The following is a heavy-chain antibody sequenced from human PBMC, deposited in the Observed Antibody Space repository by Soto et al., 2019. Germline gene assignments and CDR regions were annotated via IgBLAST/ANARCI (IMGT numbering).Heavy chain of an antibody. D-gene: IGHD6-25*01. Sequence: EVQLLESGGGLVQPGGSLRLSCAASGFTFSDYAMSWVRQAPGKGLEWVSAITGSGGDTYHADSVKGRFTISRDNSKNTLFLQMNRLRVDDTALYYCAKGSASGSPYYFDFWGQGALVTVSS. CDR3: AKGSASGSPYYFDF. J-gene: IGHJ4*02. CDR1: GFTFSDYA. CDR2: ITGSGGDT. V-gene: IGHV3-23*01.